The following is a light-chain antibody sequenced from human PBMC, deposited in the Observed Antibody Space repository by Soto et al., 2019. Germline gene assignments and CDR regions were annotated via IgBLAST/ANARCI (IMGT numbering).Light chain of an antibody. CDR2: DTS. Sequence: MTQSPATLSVSPGEGVTLSCRASQGIGDTLAWYQHKPGQTPRLLIYDTSTRATGVPARLSGSRYGPEFTITINSLQSEDFAVYYCQQYGSSTITFGHGTRLEIK. J-gene: IGKJ5*01. V-gene: IGKV3-15*01. CDR3: QQYGSSTIT. CDR1: QGIGDT.